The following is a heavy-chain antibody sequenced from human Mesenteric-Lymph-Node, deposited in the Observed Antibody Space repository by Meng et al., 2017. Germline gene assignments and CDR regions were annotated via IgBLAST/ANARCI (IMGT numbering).Heavy chain of an antibody. Sequence: GESLKISCAASGFTFSSYEMNWVRQAPGKGLEWVSYISSSGSTIYYADSVKGRFTISRDNAKNSLYLQMNSLRAEDTAVYYCARDPRDGHRGTLDYWGQGTLVTVSS. D-gene: IGHD2-8*01. CDR3: ARDPRDGHRGTLDY. CDR1: GFTFSSYE. J-gene: IGHJ4*02. CDR2: ISSSGSTI. V-gene: IGHV3-48*03.